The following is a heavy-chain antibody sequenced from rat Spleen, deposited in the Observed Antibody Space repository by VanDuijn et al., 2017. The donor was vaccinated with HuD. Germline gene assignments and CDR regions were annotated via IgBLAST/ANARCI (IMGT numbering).Heavy chain of an antibody. D-gene: IGHD1-12*02. V-gene: IGHV3-3*01. CDR1: GYSITSSYR. J-gene: IGHJ2*01. CDR3: ARAYYDGSYYEGFFDY. Sequence: EVQLQESGPGLVKPSQSLSLTCSVTGYSITSSYRWNWIRKFPGNKLEWMGYINSAGSTNYNPSLKSRISITRDTSKNQFFLQVNSVTTEDTATYYCARAYYDGSYYEGFFDYWGQGVMVTVSS. CDR2: INSAGST.